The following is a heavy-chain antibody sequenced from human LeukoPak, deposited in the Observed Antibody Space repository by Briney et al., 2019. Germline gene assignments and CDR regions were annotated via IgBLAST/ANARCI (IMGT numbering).Heavy chain of an antibody. Sequence: GGSLRLSCAASGFTFSHFWMSWVRQAPGKGLEWVANIKRDGSEKYYVDSVRGRFIISRDNAKNSLYLQMNGLRVEDTAVYYCARDQYELRSYYYGMDAWGKGTTVSVSS. CDR1: GFTFSHFW. CDR3: ARDQYELRSYYYGMDA. D-gene: IGHD2-2*01. CDR2: IKRDGSEK. J-gene: IGHJ6*04. V-gene: IGHV3-7*03.